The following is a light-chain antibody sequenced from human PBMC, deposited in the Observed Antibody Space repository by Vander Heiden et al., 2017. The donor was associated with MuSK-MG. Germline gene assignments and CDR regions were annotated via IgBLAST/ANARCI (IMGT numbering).Light chain of an antibody. Sequence: AIQLTQSPSSLSASVGDRVTITCRASQGISSALAWYQQKPGKAPKLLIYDASSLESGVPSRFSGSGSGTDFTLTISRLQPEDFATYHCQQCNSYPLVYTFGGGTKVEIK. V-gene: IGKV1-13*02. CDR3: QQCNSYPLVYT. CDR1: QGISSA. CDR2: DAS. J-gene: IGKJ4*01.